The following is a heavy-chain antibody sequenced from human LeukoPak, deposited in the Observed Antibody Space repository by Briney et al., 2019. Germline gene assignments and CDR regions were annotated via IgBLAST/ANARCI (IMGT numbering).Heavy chain of an antibody. CDR1: GGSIKNYY. V-gene: IGHV4-59*08. J-gene: IGHJ6*02. CDR3: ARQSDPYYHYGLDF. Sequence: PSETLSLTCALSGGSIKNYYWSWIRQPLGKGLEWIGYVYYTGTTSYNPSLKSRVTISVETSKNQFSLTLNSVTAADTAVYHCARQSDPYYHYGLDFRGQGTTVIVSS. CDR2: VYYTGTT.